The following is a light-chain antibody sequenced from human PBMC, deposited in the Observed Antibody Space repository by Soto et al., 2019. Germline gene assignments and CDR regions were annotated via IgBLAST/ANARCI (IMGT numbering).Light chain of an antibody. CDR1: SSDAGAYNY. J-gene: IGLJ1*01. Sequence: QSALTQPPSASGSPGQSVTISCTGTSSDAGAYNYVSWYQEHPGKAPKLMIYEVSKRPSGVPDRFSGSKSGITASLTVSGLQTEDEADYYCSSYTDSNNYVFGPGTKLTVL. V-gene: IGLV2-8*01. CDR2: EVS. CDR3: SSYTDSNNYV.